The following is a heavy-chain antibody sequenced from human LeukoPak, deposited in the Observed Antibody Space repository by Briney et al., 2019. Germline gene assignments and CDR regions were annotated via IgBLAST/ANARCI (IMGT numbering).Heavy chain of an antibody. CDR1: GFTVSSNY. CDR3: ATESPSYYYGSGSDYAFDY. Sequence: QPGGSLRLSCAASGFTVSSNYMSWVRQAPGKGLEWVSVIYSGGSTYYADSVKGRFTISRDNSKNTLYLQMNSLRAEDTAVYYCATESPSYYYGSGSDYAFDYWGQGTLVTVSS. CDR2: IYSGGST. D-gene: IGHD3-10*01. V-gene: IGHV3-53*01. J-gene: IGHJ4*02.